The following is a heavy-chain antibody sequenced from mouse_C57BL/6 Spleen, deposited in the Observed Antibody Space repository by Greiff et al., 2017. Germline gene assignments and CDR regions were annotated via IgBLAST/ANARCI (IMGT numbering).Heavy chain of an antibody. CDR2: INPYNGGT. D-gene: IGHD2-5*01. Sequence: EVQLQQSGPVLVKPGASVKMSCKASGYTFTDYYMNWVKQSHGKSLEWIGVINPYNGGTSYNQKFKGKATLTVDKSSSTAYMELNSLTSEDSAVYYCASGESNVDYWGQGTTLTVSS. J-gene: IGHJ2*01. CDR1: GYTFTDYY. CDR3: ASGESNVDY. V-gene: IGHV1-19*01.